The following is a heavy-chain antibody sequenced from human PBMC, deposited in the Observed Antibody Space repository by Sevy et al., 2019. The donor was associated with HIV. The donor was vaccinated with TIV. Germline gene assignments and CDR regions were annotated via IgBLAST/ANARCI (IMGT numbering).Heavy chain of an antibody. Sequence: GGSLRLSCEASGFIFNSYWMHWVRQVPGKGLEWVSHINREGSRTSYADAVKGRFTISRDNAKNTLFLQMNSLRADDTAVYYCVRRYGDYRVGFDPWGQGTLVTVSS. CDR2: INREGSRT. CDR1: GFIFNSYW. D-gene: IGHD2-21*02. V-gene: IGHV3-74*01. CDR3: VRRYGDYRVGFDP. J-gene: IGHJ5*02.